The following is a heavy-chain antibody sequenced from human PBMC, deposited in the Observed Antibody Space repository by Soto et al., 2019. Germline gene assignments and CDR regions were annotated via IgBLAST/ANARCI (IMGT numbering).Heavy chain of an antibody. CDR1: GFTFNNYA. V-gene: IGHV3-23*01. CDR2: ISNTGGSK. Sequence: PGGSLRLSCAASGFTFNNYAMNWVRQAPGKGLEWVATISNTGGSKYYADSVKGRFTISRDNSKNTLYLQMNSLRVEDTAVYYCAKDRLAGNFDYWGQGTQVTVSS. CDR3: AKDRLAGNFDY. J-gene: IGHJ4*02.